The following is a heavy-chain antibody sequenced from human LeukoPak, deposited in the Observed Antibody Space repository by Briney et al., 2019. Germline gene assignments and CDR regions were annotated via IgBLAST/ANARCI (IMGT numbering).Heavy chain of an antibody. D-gene: IGHD3-22*01. CDR2: IHQDGSEQ. V-gene: IGHV3-7*03. Sequence: GGSLRLSCAASGFTFTHYWMCWVRQAPGKGLEWVANIHQDGSEQFYLDSVEGRFTISRDNAKSSLYLQMDNLRAEDTAVYYCAKDRLQVTMIVVVIEPAWGQGTLVTVS. J-gene: IGHJ5*02. CDR3: AKDRLQVTMIVVVIEPA. CDR1: GFTFTHYW.